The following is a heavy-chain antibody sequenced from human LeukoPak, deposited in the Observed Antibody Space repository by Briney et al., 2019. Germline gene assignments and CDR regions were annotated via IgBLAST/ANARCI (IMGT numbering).Heavy chain of an antibody. CDR1: GGSISSSSYY. CDR2: IYYSGST. J-gene: IGHJ2*01. V-gene: IGHV4-39*01. Sequence: SETLSLTCTVSGGSISSSSYYWGWIRQPPGKGLEWIGSIYYSGSTYYNPSLKRRVTISVDTSKNQFSLKLSSVTAADTAVYYCAGRGIAAPPPYWYFDLWGRGTLVTVSS. CDR3: AGRGIAAPPPYWYFDL. D-gene: IGHD6-6*01.